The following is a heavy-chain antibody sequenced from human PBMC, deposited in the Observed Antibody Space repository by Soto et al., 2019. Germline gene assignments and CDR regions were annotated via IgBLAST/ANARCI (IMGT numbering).Heavy chain of an antibody. V-gene: IGHV3-73*01. CDR1: GFTFSGSA. CDR2: IRSKANSYAT. D-gene: IGHD6-19*01. Sequence: GGSLRLSCAASGFTFSGSAMHWVREASGKGLEWVGRIRSKANSYATAYAASVKGRFTISRDDSKNTAYLQMNSLKTEDTAVYYCTAGYSSGWYAFDILGQGTMVTVSS. J-gene: IGHJ3*02. CDR3: TAGYSSGWYAFDI.